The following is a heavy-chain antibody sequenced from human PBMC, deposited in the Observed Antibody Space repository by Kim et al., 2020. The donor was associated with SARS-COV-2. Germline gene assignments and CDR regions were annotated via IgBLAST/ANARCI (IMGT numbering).Heavy chain of an antibody. Sequence: GGSLRLSCAASGFTVSASYLSWVRRAPGKGPEWVSILRRDGATHYADSVKGRFTISRDNSKNTLYLQLNSLRADDTAIYYYAREGDYYFDYCVQGTLVT. J-gene: IGHJ4*02. CDR3: AREGDYYFDY. CDR1: GFTVSASY. V-gene: IGHV3-53*01. CDR2: LRRDGAT.